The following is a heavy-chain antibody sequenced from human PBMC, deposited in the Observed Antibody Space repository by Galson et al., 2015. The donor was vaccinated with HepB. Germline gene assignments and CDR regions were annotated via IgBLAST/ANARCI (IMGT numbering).Heavy chain of an antibody. CDR1: GFTFGDHG. Sequence: SLRLSCAASGFTFGDHGVSWVRQAPGKGLEWLNFIRNKFYGGTTEYAASAKGRFTISRDDSEGIAYLHMSNLRIEDTAVYYCARTVNGDDPLRYYGMDVWGQGTTVIVSS. V-gene: IGHV3-49*04. J-gene: IGHJ6*02. D-gene: IGHD4-17*01. CDR2: IRNKFYGGTT. CDR3: ARTVNGDDPLRYYGMDV.